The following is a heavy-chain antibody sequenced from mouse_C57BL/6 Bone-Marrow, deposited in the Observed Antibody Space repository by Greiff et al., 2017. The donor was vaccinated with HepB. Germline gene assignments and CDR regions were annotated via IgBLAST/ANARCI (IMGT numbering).Heavy chain of an antibody. V-gene: IGHV1-15*01. J-gene: IGHJ3*01. Sequence: QVQLKQSGAELVRPGASVTLSCKASGYTFTDYEMHWVKQTPVHGLEWIGAIDPETGGTAYNQKFKGKAILTADKSSSTAYMELRSLTSEDSAVDYCTRDYGSSYRFAYWGQGTLVTVSA. CDR1: GYTFTDYE. D-gene: IGHD1-1*01. CDR3: TRDYGSSYRFAY. CDR2: IDPETGGT.